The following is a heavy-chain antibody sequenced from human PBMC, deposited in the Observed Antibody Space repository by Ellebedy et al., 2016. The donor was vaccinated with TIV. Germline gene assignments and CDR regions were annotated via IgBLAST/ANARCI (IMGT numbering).Heavy chain of an antibody. CDR3: TVDSGVGGTPDR. J-gene: IGHJ1*01. D-gene: IGHD3-10*01. Sequence: PGGSLRLSCAGSEFIFSNAWMSWVRQAPGKGLQWVGRIKSKSDGEATAYAAPVKGRFTISRDDSEDTLFLEMNSLRSEDTAFYYCTVDSGVGGTPDRWGQGTLVTVSS. CDR2: IKSKSDGEAT. CDR1: EFIFSNAW. V-gene: IGHV3-15*01.